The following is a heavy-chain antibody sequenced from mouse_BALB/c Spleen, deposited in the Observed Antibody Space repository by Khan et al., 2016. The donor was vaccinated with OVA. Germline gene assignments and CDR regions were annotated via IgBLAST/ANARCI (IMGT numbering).Heavy chain of an antibody. CDR2: INYSGNT. Sequence: VQLKESGPGLVKPSQSLSLTCTVTGYSITSEYAWNWIRQFPGNKLEWMGYINYSGNTRXNPSLKSRTSITRDTSKNQFFLQLSSVTTEDTATYYCARKDYYDYDPFPYWGQGTLVTVSA. CDR3: ARKDYYDYDPFPY. CDR1: GYSITSEYA. J-gene: IGHJ3*01. D-gene: IGHD2-4*01. V-gene: IGHV3-2*02.